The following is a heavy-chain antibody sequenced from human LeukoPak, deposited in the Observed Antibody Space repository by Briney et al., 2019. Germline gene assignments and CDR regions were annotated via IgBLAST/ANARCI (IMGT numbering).Heavy chain of an antibody. V-gene: IGHV4-30-4*07. J-gene: IGHJ4*02. CDR2: IYYSGST. CDR1: GGSISSGGYS. Sequence: SETLSLTCAVSGGSISSGGYSWSWIRQPPGKGLEWIGYIYYSGSTYYNPSLKSRVTISVDTSKNQFSLKLSSVTAADTAVYYCARGAVRSYGYGLWGQGTLVTVSS. CDR3: ARGAVRSYGYGL. D-gene: IGHD5-18*01.